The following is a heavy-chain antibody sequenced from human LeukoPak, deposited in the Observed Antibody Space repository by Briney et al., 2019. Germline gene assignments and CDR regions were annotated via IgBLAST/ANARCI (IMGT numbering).Heavy chain of an antibody. J-gene: IGHJ6*03. Sequence: PSETLSLTCTVSGGSISSYYWSWIRQPPGKGLEWIGYIYYSGSTNYNPSLKSRVTISVDTSKNQFSLKLSSVTAADTAVYYCARTVQSSGILDYYYYMDVWGKGTTVTVSS. CDR2: IYYSGST. V-gene: IGHV4-59*01. CDR3: ARTVQSSGILDYYYYMDV. D-gene: IGHD3-22*01. CDR1: GGSISSYY.